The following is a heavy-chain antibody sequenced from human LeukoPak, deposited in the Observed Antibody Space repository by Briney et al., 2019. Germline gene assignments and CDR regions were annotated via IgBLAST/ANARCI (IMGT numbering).Heavy chain of an antibody. V-gene: IGHV3-23*01. J-gene: IGHJ4*02. Sequence: GGSLRLSCAASGFTFSSYAMSWVRQVPGKGLEWVSAISGSGGSTYYADSVKGRFTISRDNSKNTLYLQMNSLRAEDTAVYSCAKDQGDYDCVWGSYRTPFDYWAREPWSPSPQ. D-gene: IGHD3-16*02. CDR1: GFTFSSYA. CDR3: AKDQGDYDCVWGSYRTPFDY. CDR2: ISGSGGST.